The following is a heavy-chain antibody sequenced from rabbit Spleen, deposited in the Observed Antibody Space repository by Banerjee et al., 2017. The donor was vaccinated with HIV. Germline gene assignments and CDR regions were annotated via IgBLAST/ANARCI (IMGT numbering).Heavy chain of an antibody. Sequence: QQLEESGGGLVQPGASLTLTCTASGFDFSAYTFMCWVRQAPGKGLEWIACIDTGGSGFTYFASWAKGRFTISKTSSTTVTLQVTSLTAADTATYFCARDTSTSFSTYGMDLWGQGTLVTVS. V-gene: IGHV1S40*01. D-gene: IGHD1-1*01. J-gene: IGHJ6*01. CDR2: IDTGGSGFT. CDR3: ARDTSTSFSTYGMDL. CDR1: GFDFSAYTF.